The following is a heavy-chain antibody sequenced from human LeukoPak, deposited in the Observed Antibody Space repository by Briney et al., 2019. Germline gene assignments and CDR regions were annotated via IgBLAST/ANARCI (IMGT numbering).Heavy chain of an antibody. V-gene: IGHV3-7*01. CDR2: IKEDGSQK. J-gene: IGHJ4*02. D-gene: IGHD4-17*01. CDR1: GFTFRNDW. CDR3: ARDPGYGALDY. Sequence: PGGSLRLSCAASGFTFRNDWMSWVRQAPGKGLEWVAMIKEDGSQKKYVDSVKGRFTISRDNAKNSLYLQMNSLRAEDTAVYYCARDPGYGALDYWGQGTLVTVSS.